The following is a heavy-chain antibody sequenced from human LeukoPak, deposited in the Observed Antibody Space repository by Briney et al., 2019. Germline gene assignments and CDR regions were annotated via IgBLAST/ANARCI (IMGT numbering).Heavy chain of an antibody. J-gene: IGHJ4*02. V-gene: IGHV1-2*02. Sequence: ASVKVSCKASGYTFTGYYMHWVRQAPGQGLEWMGWINPNSGGTNYAQKFQGRVTMTTDTSTSTAYMELRSLRSDDTAVYYCARASYYYDSSGYYVDYWGQGTLVTVSS. CDR3: ARASYYYDSSGYYVDY. CDR1: GYTFTGYY. CDR2: INPNSGGT. D-gene: IGHD3-22*01.